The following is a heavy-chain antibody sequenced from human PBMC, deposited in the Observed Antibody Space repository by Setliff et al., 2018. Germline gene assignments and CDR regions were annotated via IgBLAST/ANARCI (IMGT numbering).Heavy chain of an antibody. J-gene: IGHJ5*02. D-gene: IGHD3-10*01. CDR1: GDSMSSYY. V-gene: IGHV4-4*08. CDR3: ARVLVLGYNWFDP. CDR2: IDTSGST. Sequence: ASETLSLTCTVSGDSMSSYYWSWIRQSPGKGLEWIGYIDTSGSTDYNPSLKSRVTISLDTSKNQFSLKVNSVTAADTAVYFCARVLVLGYNWFDPWGQGTLVTVSS.